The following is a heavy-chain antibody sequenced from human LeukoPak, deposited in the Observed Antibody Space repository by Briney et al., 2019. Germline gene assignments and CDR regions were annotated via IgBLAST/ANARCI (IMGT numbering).Heavy chain of an antibody. CDR2: INPSGGST. CDR1: GYTFTSYY. V-gene: IGHV1-46*01. CDR3: ARVYPSSSWPAPFDY. J-gene: IGHJ4*02. D-gene: IGHD6-13*01. Sequence: ASVTVSCKASGYTFTSYYMHWVRQAHGQGLEWMRIINPSGGSTSYAQKFQGRVTMTRDTSISTAYMELSRLRSDDTAVYYCARVYPSSSWPAPFDYWGQGTLVTVSS.